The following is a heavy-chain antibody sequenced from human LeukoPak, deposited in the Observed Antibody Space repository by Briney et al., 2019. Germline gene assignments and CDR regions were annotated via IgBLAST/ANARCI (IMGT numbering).Heavy chain of an antibody. V-gene: IGHV4-39*01. D-gene: IGHD6-13*01. Sequence: SETLSLTCTVSGGSISSSSYYWGWIRQPPGKGLEWIGSIYYSGSTYYNPSLKSRVTISVDTSKNQFSLKLSSVTAADTAVYYCARHGGSSWYVGYWGQGTQVTVSS. J-gene: IGHJ4*02. CDR2: IYYSGST. CDR1: GGSISSSSYY. CDR3: ARHGGSSWYVGY.